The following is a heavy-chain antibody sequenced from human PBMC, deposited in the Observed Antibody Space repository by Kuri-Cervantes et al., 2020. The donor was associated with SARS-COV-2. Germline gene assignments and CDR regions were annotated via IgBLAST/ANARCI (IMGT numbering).Heavy chain of an antibody. CDR1: GGTFSSYA. D-gene: IGHD1-26*01. Sequence: SVKVSCKASGGTFSSYAISWVRQAPGQGLEWMGGIIPIFGTANHAQKFQGRVTITADESTSTAYMELSSLRSEDTAVYYCARRGGNNDSAWKRADAFDIWGQGTMVTVSS. CDR2: IIPIFGTA. V-gene: IGHV1-69*13. J-gene: IGHJ3*02. CDR3: ARRGGNNDSAWKRADAFDI.